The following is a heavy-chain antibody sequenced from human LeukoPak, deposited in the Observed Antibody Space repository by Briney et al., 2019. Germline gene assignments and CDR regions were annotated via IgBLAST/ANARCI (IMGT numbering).Heavy chain of an antibody. Sequence: GGSLRLSCAASGFTYNNYAKNWVRQAPGKGLEWVSAISNTGGSTYYADSVKGRFTISRDKSKNTLSLQMNSLRAEDTAVYYCAQQVGYCSSGSCYFTYWGQGTLVTVSS. J-gene: IGHJ1*01. D-gene: IGHD2-15*01. V-gene: IGHV3-23*01. CDR1: GFTYNNYA. CDR2: ISNTGGST. CDR3: AQQVGYCSSGSCYFTY.